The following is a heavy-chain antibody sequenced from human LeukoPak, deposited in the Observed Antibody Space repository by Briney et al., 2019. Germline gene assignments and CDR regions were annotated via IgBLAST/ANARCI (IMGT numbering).Heavy chain of an antibody. D-gene: IGHD1-26*01. CDR2: ISSSSSYI. J-gene: IGHJ4*02. Sequence: GGSLRLSCEASGFTFTSYWMSWVRQAPGKGLEWVSSISSSSSYIYYADSVKGRFTISRDNAKNSLYLQMNSLRAEDTAVYYCARDRGATDYWGQGTLVTVSS. V-gene: IGHV3-21*01. CDR3: ARDRGATDY. CDR1: GFTFTSYW.